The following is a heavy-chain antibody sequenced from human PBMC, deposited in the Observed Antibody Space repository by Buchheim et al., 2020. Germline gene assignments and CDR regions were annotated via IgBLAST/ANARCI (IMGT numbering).Heavy chain of an antibody. Sequence: EVQLLESGGGLVQLGGPLRLSCAVSGFTFSSNAMSWVRQAPGKGLEWVSSISKAGETTYYADSMKGRFTISRDNSKNTLYFQINSLGPDDTAIYYCAKARQWLTDFDYWGQGTL. CDR2: ISKAGETT. CDR3: AKARQWLTDFDY. J-gene: IGHJ4*02. V-gene: IGHV3-23*01. CDR1: GFTFSSNA. D-gene: IGHD6-19*01.